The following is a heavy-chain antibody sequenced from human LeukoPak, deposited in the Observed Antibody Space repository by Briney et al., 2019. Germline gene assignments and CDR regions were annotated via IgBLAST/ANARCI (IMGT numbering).Heavy chain of an antibody. CDR1: GGSISSSGYY. CDR2: VYYSGNT. D-gene: IGHD3-22*01. CDR3: ARTSGRGSVDPGTSGYVDS. J-gene: IGHJ4*02. V-gene: IGHV4-39*01. Sequence: SETLSLTCTVSGGSISSSGYYWDWIRQPPGKGLEWIGSVYYSGNTYYKSSLESRVTISVDTSNNRFSLKLNSVTAADTGTYYCARTSGRGSVDPGTSGYVDSRGQGSLVTVSS.